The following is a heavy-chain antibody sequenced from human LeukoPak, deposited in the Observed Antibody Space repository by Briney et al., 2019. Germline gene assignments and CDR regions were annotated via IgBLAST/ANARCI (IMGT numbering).Heavy chain of an antibody. CDR3: ARGTDTKPFWSGYWVDV. CDR2: INSDGSST. V-gene: IGHV3-74*01. CDR1: GFTFSSYW. J-gene: IGHJ6*02. Sequence: GGSLRLSCVASGFTFSSYWMHWVRQAPGKGLVWVSRINSDGSSTNYADSVKGRFTISRDNAKNTLYLQMNSLRAEDTAVYYCARGTDTKPFWSGYWVDVWGQGTTVTVSS. D-gene: IGHD3-3*01.